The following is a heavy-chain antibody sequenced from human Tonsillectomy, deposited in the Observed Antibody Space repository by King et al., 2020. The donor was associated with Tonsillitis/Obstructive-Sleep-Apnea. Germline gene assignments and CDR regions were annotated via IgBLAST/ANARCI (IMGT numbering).Heavy chain of an antibody. CDR3: AREGLHPSPFDY. V-gene: IGHV1-18*01. D-gene: IGHD6-6*01. Sequence: QLVQSGAEVKKPGASVKVSCKASDYTFTNYDISWVRQAPGQGLEWMGWISAYNGHTNYAQKLQGRVTMTTDTSTSTAYMDLRSLRSDDTAVYYCAREGLHPSPFDYWGQGTLVTVSS. J-gene: IGHJ4*02. CDR2: ISAYNGHT. CDR1: DYTFTNYD.